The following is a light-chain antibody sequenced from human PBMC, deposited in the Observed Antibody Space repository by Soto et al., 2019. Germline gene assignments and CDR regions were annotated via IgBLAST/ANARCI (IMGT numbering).Light chain of an antibody. CDR1: SGAVGGYDF. CDR3: SSYAVSNNFVL. J-gene: IGLJ2*01. Sequence: QSVLTQPPSASESPGQSVTISCTGTSGAVGGYDFVSWYQQYPGKAPKLLIYEVTKRPSGVPDRFSGSKSGNTASLTVSGLQPEDEADYYCSSYAVSNNFVLFGGGTQLTVL. V-gene: IGLV2-8*01. CDR2: EVT.